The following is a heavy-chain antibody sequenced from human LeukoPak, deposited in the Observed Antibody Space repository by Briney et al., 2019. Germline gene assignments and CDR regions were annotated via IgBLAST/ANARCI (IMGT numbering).Heavy chain of an antibody. J-gene: IGHJ4*02. D-gene: IGHD5-12*01. V-gene: IGHV3-33*01. Sequence: PGRSLRLSCAASGFTFSSYGMHWVRQAPGKGLEWVAVIWYDGSNKYYADSVKGRFTISRDNSKNTLYLQMNSLRVEDTAGYYCAENRGGGNEWVRFDYWGQGTLVTVFS. CDR1: GFTFSSYG. CDR3: AENRGGGNEWVRFDY. CDR2: IWYDGSNK.